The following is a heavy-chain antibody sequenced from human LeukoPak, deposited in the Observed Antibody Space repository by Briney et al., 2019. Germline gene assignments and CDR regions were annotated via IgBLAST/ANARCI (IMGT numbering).Heavy chain of an antibody. CDR2: ISSSSSYI. V-gene: IGHV3-21*01. CDR3: ARDLIVVVPAAMYYYYGMDV. J-gene: IGHJ6*02. Sequence: PGGSLRLSCAASGFTFSSYSMNWVRQAPGKGLEWVSSISSSSSYIYYADSVKGRFTISRDNAKNSLYLQMNSLRAEDTAVYYCARDLIVVVPAAMYYYYGMDVWGQGTTVTVSS. D-gene: IGHD2-2*01. CDR1: GFTFSSYS.